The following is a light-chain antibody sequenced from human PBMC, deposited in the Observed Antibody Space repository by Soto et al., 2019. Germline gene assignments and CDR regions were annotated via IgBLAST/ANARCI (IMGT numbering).Light chain of an antibody. CDR2: GNF. J-gene: IGLJ2*01. CDR3: QSYDSSLSVV. CDR1: SSNIGAGYD. V-gene: IGLV1-40*01. Sequence: QSVLTQPPSVSGAPGQRVTISCTGSSSNIGAGYDVHWYQQLPGTAPKLLIYGNFNRPSRVPDRFSGSKSGTSASLAITGLQAEDEADYYCQSYDSSLSVVFGGGTKVTVL.